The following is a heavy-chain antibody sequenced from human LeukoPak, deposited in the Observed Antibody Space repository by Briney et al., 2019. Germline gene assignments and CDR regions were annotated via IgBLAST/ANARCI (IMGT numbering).Heavy chain of an antibody. Sequence: GGSLRLSCAASGFTFSSYSTNWVRQAPGKGLEWVSSISSTSGYIYYADSVKGRFTISRDNAKNSLYLQMNSLRAEDTAVYYCARDTSGGYTYYFDSWGQGTLVTVSS. V-gene: IGHV3-21*01. J-gene: IGHJ4*02. CDR3: ARDTSGGYTYYFDS. CDR2: ISSTSGYI. D-gene: IGHD5-12*01. CDR1: GFTFSSYS.